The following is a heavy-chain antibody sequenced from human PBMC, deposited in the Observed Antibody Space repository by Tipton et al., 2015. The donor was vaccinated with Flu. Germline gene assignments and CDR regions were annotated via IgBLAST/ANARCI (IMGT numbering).Heavy chain of an antibody. J-gene: IGHJ6*02. CDR2: ISSGGSTI. Sequence: SLRLSCAASGFTFSSYEINWVRQAPRKGLVWVSYISSGGSTIYYADSVKGRFTISRDNAKNSLSLQMNSLRAEDTAVYYCARINTLIQGVIMYGMDVWGQGTTVTVSS. CDR1: GFTFSSYE. V-gene: IGHV3-48*03. D-gene: IGHD3-10*01. CDR3: ARINTLIQGVIMYGMDV.